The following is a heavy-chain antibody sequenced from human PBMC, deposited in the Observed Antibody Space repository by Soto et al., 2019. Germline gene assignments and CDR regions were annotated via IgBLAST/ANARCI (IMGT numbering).Heavy chain of an antibody. J-gene: IGHJ4*02. Sequence: ASVKVSCKASGGTFSSYAISWVRQAPGQGLEWMGGIIPIFGTANYAQKFQGRVTITADKSTSTAYMELSSLRSEDTAVYYCARVQSGYDFDYWGQGTLVTVSS. V-gene: IGHV1-69*06. CDR1: GGTFSSYA. CDR2: IIPIFGTA. CDR3: ARVQSGYDFDY. D-gene: IGHD5-12*01.